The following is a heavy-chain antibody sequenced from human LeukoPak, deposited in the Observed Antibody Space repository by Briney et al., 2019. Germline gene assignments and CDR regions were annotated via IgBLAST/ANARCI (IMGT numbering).Heavy chain of an antibody. CDR1: GYTFSGYY. Sequence: GSVRVSCKASGYTFSGYYMHWVRPAPGQGLEWMGWINPNSGGTNFAKQFQGRVTMTRDTSNSTAYMELSRLRSDDTAVYYCATDRKWNLDYWGQGPVVPGSS. V-gene: IGHV1-2*02. D-gene: IGHD1-1*01. CDR3: ATDRKWNLDY. J-gene: IGHJ4*02. CDR2: INPNSGGT.